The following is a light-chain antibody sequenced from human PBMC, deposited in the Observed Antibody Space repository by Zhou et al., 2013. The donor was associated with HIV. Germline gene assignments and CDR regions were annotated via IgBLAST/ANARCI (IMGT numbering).Light chain of an antibody. CDR1: QSVSSNY. CDR3: QQYANAPYT. V-gene: IGKV3-20*01. CDR2: GAS. J-gene: IGKJ2*01. Sequence: EIVLTQSPGTLSLSPGERATLSCRASQSVSSNYLAWYQKKPGQAPTLLIYGASNRALGVPDRFSGSGSGTDFTLRVARLQPEDSAVYYCQQYANAPYTFGQGTKLEIK.